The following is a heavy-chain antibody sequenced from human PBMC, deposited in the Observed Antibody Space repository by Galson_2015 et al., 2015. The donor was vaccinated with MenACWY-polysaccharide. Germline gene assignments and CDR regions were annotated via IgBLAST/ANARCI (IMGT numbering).Heavy chain of an antibody. V-gene: IGHV3-7*01. J-gene: IGHJ6*02. CDR1: GFTFSSYW. CDR2: IKQDGSEK. D-gene: IGHD1-1*01. Sequence: SLRLSCAASGFTFSSYWMSWVRQAPGKGLEWVANIKQDGSEKYYADSVKGRFTISRDNAKNSLYLQMNSLRAEDTAVYFCARERPWRYYYGMDVWGQGTTVTVSS. CDR3: ARERPWRYYYGMDV.